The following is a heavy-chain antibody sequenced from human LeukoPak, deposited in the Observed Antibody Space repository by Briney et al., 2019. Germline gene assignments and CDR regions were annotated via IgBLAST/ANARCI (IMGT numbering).Heavy chain of an antibody. D-gene: IGHD3-3*01. CDR1: GFTFSSYG. J-gene: IGHJ4*02. Sequence: GGSLRLSCAASGFTFSSYGMHWVRQAPGKGLEWVAFIRYDGSNKYYADSVKGRFTISRDNSKNTLYLQMNSLRVEDMAVYYCARAPREWLLGYHFEYWGQGTLVTVSS. V-gene: IGHV3-30*02. CDR2: IRYDGSNK. CDR3: ARAPREWLLGYHFEY.